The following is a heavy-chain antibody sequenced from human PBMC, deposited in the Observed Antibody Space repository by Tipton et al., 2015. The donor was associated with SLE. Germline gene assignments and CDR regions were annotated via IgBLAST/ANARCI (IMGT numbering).Heavy chain of an antibody. V-gene: IGHV4-34*01. D-gene: IGHD3-16*01. J-gene: IGHJ4*02. CDR2: ISHSGTT. CDR1: GGFFSGHY. Sequence: TLSLTCAVYGGFFSGHYCTWIRQSPGKGLEWIGVISHSGTTNYNSPLRGRVTISGDTSKNQFSLKLFSVPAADTAVYYCARVTSTSTYYEHFWGQSSLVTFSS. CDR3: ARVTSTSTYYEHF.